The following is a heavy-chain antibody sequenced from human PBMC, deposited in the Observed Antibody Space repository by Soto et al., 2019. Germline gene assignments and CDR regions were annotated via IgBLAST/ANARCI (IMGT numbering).Heavy chain of an antibody. V-gene: IGHV3-30*18. CDR1: GFTFSSYG. D-gene: IGHD3-16*01. CDR2: ISYDGSNK. J-gene: IGHJ4*02. CDR3: AKRPSLGY. Sequence: LRLSCAASGFTFSSYGMHWVRQAPGKGLEWVAVISYDGSNKYYADSVKGRFTISRDNSKNTLYLQMNSLRAEDTAVYYCAKRPSLGYWGQGTLVTVSS.